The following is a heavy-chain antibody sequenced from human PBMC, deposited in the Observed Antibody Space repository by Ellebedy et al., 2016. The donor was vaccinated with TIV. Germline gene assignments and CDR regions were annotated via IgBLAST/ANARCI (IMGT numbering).Heavy chain of an antibody. V-gene: IGHV4-61*03. CDR2: IYSSGST. J-gene: IGHJ3*02. Sequence: SETLSLXCTVSGGSVSRRSYYWSWIRQSPGKGLEWIGYIYSSGSTKYNPSLRSRLTISADTSKKHFSLKLSSATAADTAVYYCTYGVNSDAFDIWGQGTMVTVSS. CDR1: GGSVSRRSYY. CDR3: TYGVNSDAFDI. D-gene: IGHD4-23*01.